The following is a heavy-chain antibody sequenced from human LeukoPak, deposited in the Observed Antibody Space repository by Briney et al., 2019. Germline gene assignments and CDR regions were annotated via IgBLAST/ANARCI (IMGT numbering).Heavy chain of an antibody. CDR3: ARAGVVPAAVDY. CDR2: INHSGST. V-gene: IGHV4-34*01. CDR1: GGSFSGCY. D-gene: IGHD2-2*01. Sequence: SETLSLTCAVYGGSFSGCYWSWIRQPPGKGLEWIGEINHSGSTNYNPSLKSRVTISVDTSKNQFYLKLSSVTAADTAVYYCARAGVVPAAVDYWGQGTLVTVSS. J-gene: IGHJ4*02.